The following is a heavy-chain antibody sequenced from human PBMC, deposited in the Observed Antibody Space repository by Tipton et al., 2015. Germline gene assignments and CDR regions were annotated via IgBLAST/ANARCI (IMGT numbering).Heavy chain of an antibody. D-gene: IGHD2-21*02. CDR2: IYYSGTT. Sequence: LRLSCTVSSGSIISSSYSWGWIRQPPGKGLEWIGSIYYSGTTYYNPSLKSRVTISVDTSKNQSSLNLSSLTAADTAVYYCASPSLPHDRGDYYFQSWGQGSLVTVSS. V-gene: IGHV4-39*01. J-gene: IGHJ4*02. CDR3: ASPSLPHDRGDYYFQS. CDR1: SGSIISSSYS.